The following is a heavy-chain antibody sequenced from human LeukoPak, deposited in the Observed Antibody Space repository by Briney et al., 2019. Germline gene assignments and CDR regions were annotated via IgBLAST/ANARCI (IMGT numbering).Heavy chain of an antibody. V-gene: IGHV5-51*01. CDR2: IYPGDSDT. J-gene: IGHJ6*02. Sequence: GESLKISCKGSGYSFTSYWIGWVRQMPGKGLEWMGIIYPGDSDTRYSPPFQGQVTISADKSISTAYLQWSSLKASDTAMYYCARHGGVDYGTRNDRLGYYYYGMDVWGQGTTVTVSS. D-gene: IGHD2-8*02. CDR3: ARHGGVDYGTRNDRLGYYYYGMDV. CDR1: GYSFTSYW.